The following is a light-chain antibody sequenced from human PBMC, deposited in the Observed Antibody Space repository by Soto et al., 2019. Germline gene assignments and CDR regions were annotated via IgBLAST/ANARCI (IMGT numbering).Light chain of an antibody. V-gene: IGKV3-11*01. CDR2: DAS. J-gene: IGKJ4*01. CDR1: QSVGSN. CDR3: QQRSAWPLT. Sequence: EIVMTQSPATLSVSPGERATLSCRASQSVGSNLAWYQQKPGQAPRLLIYDASNRATGIPARFRGSGSGTDFTLTISSLAPEDFAVYYCQQRSAWPLTFGGGTKVEIK.